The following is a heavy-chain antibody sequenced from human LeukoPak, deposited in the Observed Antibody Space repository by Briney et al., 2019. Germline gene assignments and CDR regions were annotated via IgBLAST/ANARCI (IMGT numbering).Heavy chain of an antibody. CDR2: IIPIFGTA. D-gene: IGHD2-15*01. V-gene: IGHV1-69*05. J-gene: IGHJ6*03. CDR3: ASTPCSGGSCHGNYYYYMDV. CDR1: GGTFSSYA. Sequence: SVKVSCKASGGTFSSYAISWVRQAPGQGLEWMGGIIPIFGTANYAQKFQGRVTITTDESTSADYMELSSLRSEDTAVYYCASTPCSGGSCHGNYYYYMDVWGKGTTITVSS.